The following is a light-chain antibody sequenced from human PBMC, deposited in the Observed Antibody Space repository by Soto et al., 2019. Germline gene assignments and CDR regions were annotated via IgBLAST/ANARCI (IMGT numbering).Light chain of an antibody. Sequence: DIQMNQSPSSLSASVGDRVSITCRASQSIRSHLNWYQHKPGKAPKVLIYAASSLQGGVPSRFSGSGSGKDFTLTIKSLQPEDFATYYCQQRFSSPFTFGPGTKVDVK. CDR1: QSIRSH. J-gene: IGKJ3*01. CDR3: QQRFSSPFT. CDR2: AAS. V-gene: IGKV1-39*01.